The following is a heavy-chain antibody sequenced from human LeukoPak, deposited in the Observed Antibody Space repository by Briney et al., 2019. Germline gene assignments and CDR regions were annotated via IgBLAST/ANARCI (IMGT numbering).Heavy chain of an antibody. V-gene: IGHV1-8*01. J-gene: IGHJ5*02. Sequence: GASVKVSCKASGYTFTSYDINWVRQATGRGLEWMGWMNPNSGNIGYAQKFQGRVTMTRDTFISTAYMELSRLRYDDTAVYYCARPLRVTMVRGAAFRASSDFDPWGQGTLVTVSS. CDR2: MNPNSGNI. D-gene: IGHD3-10*01. CDR3: ARPLRVTMVRGAAFRASSDFDP. CDR1: GYTFTSYD.